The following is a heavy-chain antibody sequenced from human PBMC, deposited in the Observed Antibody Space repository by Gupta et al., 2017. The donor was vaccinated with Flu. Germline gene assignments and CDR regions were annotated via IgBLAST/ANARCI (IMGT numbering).Heavy chain of an antibody. D-gene: IGHD1-14*01. Sequence: QVQLVPLGDEVKEPGSAVRVFWKASGGTLLSSPIRWLRQAPGQGLEWMGGIIPIFATANYAQKFQGRGTITADESTSTAYMELSSLRSEDTAVYYCARPGTEKYYYYYGMDVWGQGTTVTVSS. V-gene: IGHV1-69*01. CDR1: GGTLLSSP. J-gene: IGHJ6*02. CDR3: ARPGTEKYYYYYGMDV. CDR2: IIPIFATA.